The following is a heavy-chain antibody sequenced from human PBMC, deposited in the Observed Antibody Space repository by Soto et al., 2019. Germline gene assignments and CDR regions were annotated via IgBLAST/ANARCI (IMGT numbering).Heavy chain of an antibody. D-gene: IGHD3-22*01. CDR2: ISAYNGNT. V-gene: IGHV1-18*01. CDR1: GYTFTSYG. Sequence: ASVKVSCKASGYTFTSYGISWVRQAPGQGLEWMGWISAYNGNTNYAQKLQGRVTMTTDTSTSTAYMELRSLRSDDTAVYYCARGVYYYDRGGFSSPLAYWGQGPLVTVSS. CDR3: ARGVYYYDRGGFSSPLAY. J-gene: IGHJ4*02.